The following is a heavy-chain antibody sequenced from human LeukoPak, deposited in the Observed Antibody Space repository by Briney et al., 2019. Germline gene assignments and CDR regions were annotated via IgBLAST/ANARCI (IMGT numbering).Heavy chain of an antibody. CDR3: AKDRGKASPGRYYFDY. V-gene: IGHV3-23*01. J-gene: IGHJ4*02. D-gene: IGHD3-16*01. Sequence: GGSLRLSCAASGFTFSTYAMTWVRQAPGKGLEWVSAISGSGGSTYYADSVKGRFTISRDSFKNTLYLQLNSLRAEDTAVYYCAKDRGKASPGRYYFDYWGQGTLVTVSS. CDR2: ISGSGGST. CDR1: GFTFSTYA.